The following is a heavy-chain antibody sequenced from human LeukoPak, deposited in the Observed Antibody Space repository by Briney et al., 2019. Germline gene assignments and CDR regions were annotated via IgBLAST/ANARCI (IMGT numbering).Heavy chain of an antibody. V-gene: IGHV4-31*03. CDR3: ARGSGYSLAY. CDR1: GDSISSGGFY. Sequence: PSETLSLTCTVSGDSISSGGFYWSWIRQHPGTGLEWIGYIYYSGSTYYNPSLMSRITILLDTSKNQFSLKLSSMTSADTAVYYCARGSGYSLAYWGQGTLVTVSS. J-gene: IGHJ4*02. D-gene: IGHD6-25*01. CDR2: IYYSGST.